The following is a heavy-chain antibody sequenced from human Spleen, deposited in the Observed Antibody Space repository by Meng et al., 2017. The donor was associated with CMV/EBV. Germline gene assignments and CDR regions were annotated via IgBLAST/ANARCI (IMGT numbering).Heavy chain of an antibody. D-gene: IGHD2-2*01. CDR1: GGYINYFY. CDR3: AREGVTLPHYPSTRHFDY. V-gene: IGHV4-4*07. Sequence: HVQMCESCARPVESLETLSLTCNVSGGYINYFYWSWIRQSAGKRLEWIGRIYSSGTTEYNPSLKSRVTLSIDTSKNHFSLKLNSVTAADTAVYYCAREGVTLPHYPSTRHFDYWGQGNLVTVSS. J-gene: IGHJ4*02. CDR2: IYSSGTT.